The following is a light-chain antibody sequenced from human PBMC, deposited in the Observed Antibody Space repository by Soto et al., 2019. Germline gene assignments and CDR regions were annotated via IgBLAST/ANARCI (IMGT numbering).Light chain of an antibody. Sequence: EIVLTQSPGTLSLSPGERATLSCRASQSVSSGYLAWYQQKPGQAPRLLIYGASNRANGIPGRFSGSGSGTDFTLTNSRLEPEDFAVYYCQQYGGSPFTFGQGTKLETK. CDR1: QSVSSGY. CDR3: QQYGGSPFT. J-gene: IGKJ2*01. V-gene: IGKV3-20*01. CDR2: GAS.